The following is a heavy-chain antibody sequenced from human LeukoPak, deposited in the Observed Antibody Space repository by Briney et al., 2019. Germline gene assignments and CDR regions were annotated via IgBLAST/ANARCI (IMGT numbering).Heavy chain of an antibody. V-gene: IGHV1-8*01. CDR3: TMKLRFLEWLPPGDY. CDR1: GYTFTSYD. J-gene: IGHJ4*02. Sequence: ASVKVSCKASGYTFTSYDINWVRQATGQGLEWMGWMNPNSGNTGYAQKFQGRVTMTKDTSTDTAYMELSSLRSEDTAVYYCTMKLRFLEWLPPGDYWGQGSLVTVSS. D-gene: IGHD3-3*01. CDR2: MNPNSGNT.